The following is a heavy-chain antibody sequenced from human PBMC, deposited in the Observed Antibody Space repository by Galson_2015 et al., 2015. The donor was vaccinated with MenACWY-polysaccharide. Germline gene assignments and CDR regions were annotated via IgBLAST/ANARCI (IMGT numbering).Heavy chain of an antibody. V-gene: IGHV3-21*01. J-gene: IGHJ6*02. CDR1: GFTFSSYS. Sequence: SLRLSCAASGFTFSSYSMNWVRQAPGKGLEWVSSISSSSSYIHYADSVKGRFTISRDNAKNSLYLQMNSLRAEDTAVYYCATGIVVVPAAEHSRAFYYYGMDVWGQGTTVTVSS. D-gene: IGHD2-2*01. CDR3: ATGIVVVPAAEHSRAFYYYGMDV. CDR2: ISSSSSYI.